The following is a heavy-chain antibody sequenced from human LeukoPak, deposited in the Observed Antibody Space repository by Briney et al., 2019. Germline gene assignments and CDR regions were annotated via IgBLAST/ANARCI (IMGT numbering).Heavy chain of an antibody. CDR2: IYYSGST. V-gene: IGHV4-59*01. D-gene: IGHD2-15*01. CDR1: GGSISSYY. CDR3: ARGRVHCSGGSYYFDFDY. J-gene: IGHJ4*02. Sequence: SETLSLTCTVSGGSISSYYWSWIRQPPGKGLEWIGYIYYSGSTNYNPSLKSRVTISVDTSKNQFSLKLSSVTAADTAVYYCARGRVHCSGGSYYFDFDYWGQGTLVTVSS.